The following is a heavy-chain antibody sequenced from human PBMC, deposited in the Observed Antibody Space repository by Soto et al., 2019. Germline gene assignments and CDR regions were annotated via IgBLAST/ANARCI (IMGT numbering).Heavy chain of an antibody. Sequence: QVQLVESGGGVVQPGRSLRLSCAASGFTFSSYGMHWVRQAPGKGLEWVAVIWYDGSNKYYADSVKGRFTISRDNSKNTXYLQMNSLRAEDTAVYYCVREGRSSANYYYYYGMDVWGQGTTVTVSS. V-gene: IGHV3-33*01. CDR2: IWYDGSNK. D-gene: IGHD6-6*01. J-gene: IGHJ6*02. CDR1: GFTFSSYG. CDR3: VREGRSSANYYYYYGMDV.